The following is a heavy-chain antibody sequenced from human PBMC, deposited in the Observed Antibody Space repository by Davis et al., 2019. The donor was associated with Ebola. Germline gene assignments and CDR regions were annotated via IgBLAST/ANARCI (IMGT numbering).Heavy chain of an antibody. CDR2: INHSGST. J-gene: IGHJ5*02. CDR1: GGSFSGYY. Sequence: SETLSLTCAVYGGSFSGYYWSWIRQPPGKGLEWIGEINHSGSTNYNPSLKSRVTISVDTSKNQFSLKLSSVTAADTAIYYCARKRNIVVVPIRQNWFDPWGQGTLVTVSS. D-gene: IGHD2-2*01. V-gene: IGHV4-34*01. CDR3: ARKRNIVVVPIRQNWFDP.